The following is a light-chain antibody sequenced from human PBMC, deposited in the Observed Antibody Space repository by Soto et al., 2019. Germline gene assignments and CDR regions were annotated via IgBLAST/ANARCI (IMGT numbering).Light chain of an antibody. J-gene: IGKJ2*02. CDR3: QHYGSLPRT. Sequence: EIVLTQSPGTLSLSPGERATLSCRASQSVTTTYLAWYQQKPGQAPRLLIYNIDSRAAGIPDRFSGSGSGTDFTLSINRLEPEDFAVYYCQHYGSLPRTFGQGTKVES. CDR1: QSVTTTY. V-gene: IGKV3-20*01. CDR2: NID.